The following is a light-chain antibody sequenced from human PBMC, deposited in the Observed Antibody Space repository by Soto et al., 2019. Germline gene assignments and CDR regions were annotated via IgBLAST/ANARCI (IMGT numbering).Light chain of an antibody. Sequence: DIQMTQSPSSLSASVGDRVTITCRASQSISTYLHWYQQKPGKAPNLLIYAASTLQSGVPSRFSGSGSGTDFTLTISSLQPEDFATYFCQLGYSTPLTFGGGTKVDIK. V-gene: IGKV1-39*01. CDR1: QSISTY. CDR2: AAS. J-gene: IGKJ4*01. CDR3: QLGYSTPLT.